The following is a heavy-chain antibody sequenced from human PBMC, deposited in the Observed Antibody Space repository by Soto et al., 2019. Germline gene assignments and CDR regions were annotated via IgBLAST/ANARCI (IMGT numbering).Heavy chain of an antibody. J-gene: IGHJ4*02. Sequence: SETLSLTCAVYGGSFSGYYWSWIRQPPGKGLEWIGEINHSGSTNYNPSLKSRVTISVDTYKNQFSLKLSSVTAADTAVYYCARSTYKFDYWGQGTLVTVSS. CDR2: INHSGST. V-gene: IGHV4-34*01. CDR1: GGSFSGYY. D-gene: IGHD1-1*01. CDR3: ARSTYKFDY.